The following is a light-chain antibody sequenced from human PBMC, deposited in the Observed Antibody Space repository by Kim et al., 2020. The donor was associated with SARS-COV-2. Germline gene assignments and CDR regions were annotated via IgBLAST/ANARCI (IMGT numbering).Light chain of an antibody. J-gene: IGLJ2*01. CDR2: EVS. CDR3: SSYAGSNNIL. Sequence: GQSVTISCTGTSGDVGTYNHVSWYQQHPGRAPKLMIHEVSKRPSGVPDRFSGSKSGNTASLTVSGLQADDEAEYYCSSYAGSNNILFGGGTQLTVL. CDR1: SGDVGTYNH. V-gene: IGLV2-8*01.